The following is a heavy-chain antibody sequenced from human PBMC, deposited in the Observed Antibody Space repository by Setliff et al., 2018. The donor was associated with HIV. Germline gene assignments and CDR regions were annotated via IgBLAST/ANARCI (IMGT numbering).Heavy chain of an antibody. CDR3: ARETTVVMGDDVDNYHYSYMDV. CDR2: IYPNSGGT. J-gene: IGHJ6*03. CDR1: GYTFSGYY. Sequence: ASVKVSCKASGYTFSGYYLHWVRQAPGQGLEWMGRIYPNSGGTNFAQKFQGRVTMTRDTSISTAYMELSRLTSDDTAMYYCARETTVVMGDDVDNYHYSYMDVWGKGTTVTVSS. D-gene: IGHD4-17*01. V-gene: IGHV1-2*06.